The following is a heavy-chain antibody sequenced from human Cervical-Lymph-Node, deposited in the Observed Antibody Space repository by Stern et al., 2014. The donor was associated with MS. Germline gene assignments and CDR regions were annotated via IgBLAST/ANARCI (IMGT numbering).Heavy chain of an antibody. J-gene: IGHJ5*02. CDR3: ARGYSVDWFDP. V-gene: IGHV1-46*01. CDR2: INPSGGST. D-gene: IGHD4-11*01. CDR1: GYTFTSHY. Sequence: VQLVESGAEVKKPGASVKVSCKASGYTFTSHYIHWVRQAPGQGLEWMGFINPSGGSTVYAQNFQGRVTMTRDMSTNTVSMELSSLKSEDTAFYYCARGYSVDWFDPWGQGTLVTVSS.